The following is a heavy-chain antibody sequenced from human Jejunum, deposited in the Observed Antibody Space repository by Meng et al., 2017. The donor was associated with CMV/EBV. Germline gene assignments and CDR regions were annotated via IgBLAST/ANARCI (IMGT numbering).Heavy chain of an antibody. D-gene: IGHD3-10*01. Sequence: GGSISSYYWSWIRQPQGKGLEWIGYIDYSGRTNYNPSLKSRVTISVDTSKNQFSLKLSSVTAADTAVYYCARTLLWFGASYYFDYWGQGTRVTVSS. V-gene: IGHV4-59*01. CDR1: GGSISSYY. J-gene: IGHJ4*02. CDR2: IDYSGRT. CDR3: ARTLLWFGASYYFDY.